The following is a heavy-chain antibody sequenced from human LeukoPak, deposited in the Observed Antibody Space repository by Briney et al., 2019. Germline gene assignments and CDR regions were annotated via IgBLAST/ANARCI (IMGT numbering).Heavy chain of an antibody. D-gene: IGHD3-3*01. CDR2: INPNSGGT. CDR3: ARESGSILGPMDV. Sequence: ASVKVSCKASGYTFTGYYMHWVRQAPGPGLGWMGWINPNSGGTNYAQKSQGWVTMTRDTSISTAYMELSRLRSDDTAVYYCARESGSILGPMDVWVKGTTVTVSS. V-gene: IGHV1-2*04. CDR1: GYTFTGYY. J-gene: IGHJ6*04.